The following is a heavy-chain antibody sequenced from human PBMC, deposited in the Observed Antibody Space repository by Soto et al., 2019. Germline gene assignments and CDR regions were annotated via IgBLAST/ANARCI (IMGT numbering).Heavy chain of an antibody. V-gene: IGHV1-69*02. CDR3: ESGYSSGWYQRGEYFQH. J-gene: IGHJ1*01. CDR2: IIPILGIA. Sequence: QVPLVQSGAEVKKPGSSVKVSCKASGGTFSSYTISRVRQAPGQGLEWMGRIIPILGIANYAQKFQGRVTITADKSTSTAYMELSSLRSEDTAVYYCESGYSSGWYQRGEYFQHWGQGTLVTVSS. D-gene: IGHD6-19*01. CDR1: GGTFSSYT.